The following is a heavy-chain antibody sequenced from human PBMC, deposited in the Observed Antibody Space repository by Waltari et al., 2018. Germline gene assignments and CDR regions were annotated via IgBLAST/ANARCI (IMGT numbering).Heavy chain of an antibody. CDR1: GYSISSGYY. J-gene: IGHJ5*02. D-gene: IGHD6-6*01. CDR2: IYHSGST. CDR3: ARVIRIAARPGWFDP. V-gene: IGHV4-38-2*01. Sequence: QVQLQESGPGLVKPSETLSLTCAVSGYSISSGYYWGWIRQPPGKGLEWIGSIYHSGSTYYNPSLKSRVTISVDTSKNQFSLKLSSVTAADTAVYYCARVIRIAARPGWFDPWGQGTLVTVSS.